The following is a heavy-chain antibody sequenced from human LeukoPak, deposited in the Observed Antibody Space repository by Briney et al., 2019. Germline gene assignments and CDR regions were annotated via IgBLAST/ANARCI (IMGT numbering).Heavy chain of an antibody. J-gene: IGHJ4*02. Sequence: GGSLRLSCAASGFTFSSYGMHWVRQAPGKGLEWVAFIRYDGSNKYYADSVKGRFTISRDNAKNSLYLQMNSLRAEDTAVYYCARNHVLRYFDWLLFDYWGQGTLVTVSS. V-gene: IGHV3-30*02. CDR1: GFTFSSYG. D-gene: IGHD3-9*01. CDR2: IRYDGSNK. CDR3: ARNHVLRYFDWLLFDY.